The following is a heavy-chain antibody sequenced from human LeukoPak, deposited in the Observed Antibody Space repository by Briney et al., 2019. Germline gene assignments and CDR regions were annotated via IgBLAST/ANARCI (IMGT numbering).Heavy chain of an antibody. CDR1: GFTFSYYD. J-gene: IGHJ2*01. CDR2: INNAGDT. Sequence: GGSLRLSCAASGFTFSYYDMHWVRQGTGKGLEWVSAINNAGDTYYPGSVKGRFTISRENAKNSLYLQMNSLRAGDTAMYYCTRARGGDWASHLWDFDLWGRGTLVTVSS. D-gene: IGHD3/OR15-3a*01. V-gene: IGHV3-13*01. CDR3: TRARGGDWASHLWDFDL.